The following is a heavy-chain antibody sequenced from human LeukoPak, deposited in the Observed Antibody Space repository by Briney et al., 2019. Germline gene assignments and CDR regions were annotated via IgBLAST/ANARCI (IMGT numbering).Heavy chain of an antibody. CDR1: GGSISSSSAY. J-gene: IGHJ4*02. V-gene: IGHV4-39*01. CDR2: IYYTKNT. CDR3: ASPRGFSYGYFDY. D-gene: IGHD5-18*01. Sequence: PSETLSLTCTVSGGSISSSSAYWRWIRQPPGKGLEWIGSIYYTKNTYYNPSLESRVTISADTSKNQFSLTLGSVSATDTAVYYCASPRGFSYGYFDYWGQGTLVTVSS.